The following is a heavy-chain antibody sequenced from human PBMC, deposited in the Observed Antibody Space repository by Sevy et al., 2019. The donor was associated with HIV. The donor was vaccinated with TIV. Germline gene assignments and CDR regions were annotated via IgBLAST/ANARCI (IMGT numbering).Heavy chain of an antibody. J-gene: IGHJ4*02. CDR3: TTDHRRDGIVVVPFEY. CDR1: GFTFSNAW. Sequence: GGSLRLSCAASGFTFSNAWMSWVRQSPGKGLEWVGRIRSKAGGGTTDYATIVKGKIIISRDDSRDILYLQLNSLEIEDTAVYYCTTDHRRDGIVVVPFEYWGQGTLVTVSS. D-gene: IGHD2-15*01. CDR2: IRSKAGGGTT. V-gene: IGHV3-15*01.